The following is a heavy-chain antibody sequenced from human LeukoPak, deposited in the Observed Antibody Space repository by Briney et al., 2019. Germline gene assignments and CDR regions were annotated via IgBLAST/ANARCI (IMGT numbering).Heavy chain of an antibody. CDR3: ARLRAKHYDILTGYFGIYYFDY. V-gene: IGHV6-1*01. Sequence: SQTLSLTFAISGDSVSTTSAGWNWIRQSPSRGLEWLGRAYYNSNWYYNYAVSVKGRITIHPDTPKNQFSLKLSSVTAADTAVFYCARLRAKHYDILTGYFGIYYFDYWGQGTLVTVSS. J-gene: IGHJ4*02. CDR1: GDSVSTTSAG. D-gene: IGHD3-9*01. CDR2: AYYNSNWYY.